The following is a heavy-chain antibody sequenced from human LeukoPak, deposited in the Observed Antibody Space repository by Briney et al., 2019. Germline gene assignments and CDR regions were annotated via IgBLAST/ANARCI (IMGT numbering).Heavy chain of an antibody. D-gene: IGHD1-26*01. J-gene: IGHJ4*02. V-gene: IGHV3-23*01. Sequence: GRSLRLSCAASGFTFSSHAMSWVRQAPGKGLEWVSAISGSGGSSTYYADSVKGRFTISRDNSKNTLYLQMNSLRAEDTAVYYCAKGAKWGLPVDYWGQGTLVTVSS. CDR2: ISGSGGSST. CDR3: AKGAKWGLPVDY. CDR1: GFTFSSHA.